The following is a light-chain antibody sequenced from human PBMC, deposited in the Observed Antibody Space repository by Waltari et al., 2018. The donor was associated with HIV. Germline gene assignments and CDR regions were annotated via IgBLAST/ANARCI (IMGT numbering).Light chain of an antibody. CDR2: GAS. CDR3: QHYVDSPKT. V-gene: IGKV3-20*01. Sequence: EIVLTQSPGTLSLSPGERATLSCRASQTVNNNYLAWYQQRRGQAPRLLIYGASTKATGIPDRFSGSGSGTDFTLTINKLEPEDFAVYFCQHYVDSPKTFGQGTKLEIK. J-gene: IGKJ2*01. CDR1: QTVNNNY.